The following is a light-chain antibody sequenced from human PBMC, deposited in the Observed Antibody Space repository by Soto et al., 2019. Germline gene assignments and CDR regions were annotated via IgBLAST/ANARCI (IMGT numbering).Light chain of an antibody. V-gene: IGLV2-14*03. CDR1: SNDVGAFNY. J-gene: IGLJ3*02. Sequence: QSVLTQPASVSGSPGQSITISCTGRSNDVGAFNYVSWYRHSPGEAPKVLIRGVSIRPSGVSIRFSASKSANTASLTISGLQAEDDALYYCSSYTTSNTWVFGGGTKLTVL. CDR3: SSYTTSNTWV. CDR2: GVS.